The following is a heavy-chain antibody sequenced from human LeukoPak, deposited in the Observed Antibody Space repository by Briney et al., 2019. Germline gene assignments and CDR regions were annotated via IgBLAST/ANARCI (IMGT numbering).Heavy chain of an antibody. CDR2: IRYDGSNK. Sequence: GGSLRLSCAASGFIFNTYVMHWVRQAPGKGLEWLAFIRYDGSNKNYADSVKGRFTISRDNTKNSLYLQMNSLRAEDTAVYYCAKSGLGLRPVAYMDVWGKGTTVTVSS. J-gene: IGHJ6*03. D-gene: IGHD5-12*01. CDR3: AKSGLGLRPVAYMDV. CDR1: GFIFNTYV. V-gene: IGHV3-30*02.